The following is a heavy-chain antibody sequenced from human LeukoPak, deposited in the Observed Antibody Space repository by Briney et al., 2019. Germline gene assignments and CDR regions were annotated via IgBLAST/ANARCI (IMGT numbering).Heavy chain of an antibody. CDR2: ISWNSGSI. CDR3: AKEGRSSGWLDY. CDR1: GFTFDDYA. V-gene: IGHV3-9*01. D-gene: IGHD6-19*01. J-gene: IGHJ4*02. Sequence: GGSLRLSCAASGFTFDDYAMHWVRQAPGKGLEWVSGISWNSGSIGYADSVKGRFTISRDNAKNSLYLQMNSLRAEDTALYYCAKEGRSSGWLDYWGQGTLVTVSS.